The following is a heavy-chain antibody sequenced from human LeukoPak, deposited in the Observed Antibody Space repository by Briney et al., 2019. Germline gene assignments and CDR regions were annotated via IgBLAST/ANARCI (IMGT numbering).Heavy chain of an antibody. CDR2: IYHSGST. V-gene: IGHV4-38-2*02. D-gene: IGHD3-10*01. Sequence: PSETLSLTCTVSGYSISSGYYWAWIRQPPGKGLEWIGSIYHSGSTYYDPSLKSRVTISVDTSKNQFSLKLSSVTAADTAVYYCARTDGSGSYRGGYYYYMDVWGKGTTVTVSS. CDR3: ARTDGSGSYRGGYYYYMDV. CDR1: GYSISSGYY. J-gene: IGHJ6*03.